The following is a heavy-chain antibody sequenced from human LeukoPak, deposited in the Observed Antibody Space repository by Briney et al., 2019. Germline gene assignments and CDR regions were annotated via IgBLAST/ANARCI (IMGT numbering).Heavy chain of an antibody. V-gene: IGHV4-31*03. J-gene: IGHJ4*02. CDR2: IYYSGST. Sequence: SETLSLTCTVSGGSISSGGYYWSWIRQHPGKGLEWIGYIYYSGSTYYNPSLKSRVTMSVDTSKNQFSLKMSSVTAADTAVYYCARDLSGSLYFDYWGRGTLVT. CDR1: GGSISSGGYY. D-gene: IGHD3-10*01. CDR3: ARDLSGSLYFDY.